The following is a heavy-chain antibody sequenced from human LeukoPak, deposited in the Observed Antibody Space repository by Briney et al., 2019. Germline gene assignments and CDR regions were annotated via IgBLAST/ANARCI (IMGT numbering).Heavy chain of an antibody. J-gene: IGHJ3*02. V-gene: IGHV3-23*01. CDR1: GFTFSSYS. D-gene: IGHD1-26*01. CDR3: ARGGSYLSAFDI. CDR2: VSGGGGNT. Sequence: GGSLRLSCAASGFTFSSYSMNWVRQAPGKGLEWVSVVSGGGGNTYYADSVKGRFTISRDNSKNTLYLQMNSLRAEDTAVYYCARGGSYLSAFDIWGQGTMVTVSS.